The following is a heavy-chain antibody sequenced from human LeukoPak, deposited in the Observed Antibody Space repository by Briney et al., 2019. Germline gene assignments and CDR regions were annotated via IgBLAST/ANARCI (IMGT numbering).Heavy chain of an antibody. CDR2: INHSGST. D-gene: IGHD2-15*01. V-gene: IGHV4-34*01. CDR1: GGSFSGYY. CDR3: ARGRWRVVVAATRGAFDP. J-gene: IGHJ5*02. Sequence: PSETLSLTCAVYGGSFSGYYWSWIRQPPGKGLEWIGEINHSGSTNYNPSLKSRVTISVDTSMNQFSLKLSSVTAADTAAYYCARGRWRVVVAATRGAFDPWGQGTLVTVSS.